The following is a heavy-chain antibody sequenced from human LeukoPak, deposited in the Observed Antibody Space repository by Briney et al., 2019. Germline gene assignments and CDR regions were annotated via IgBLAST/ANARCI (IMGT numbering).Heavy chain of an antibody. CDR2: ISYDGSNK. D-gene: IGHD6-13*01. J-gene: IGHJ6*02. CDR3: ARVSSGSSSWSQYYYYGMDV. CDR1: GFTFSSYA. V-gene: IGHV3-30-3*01. Sequence: TGGSLRLSCAASGFTFSSYAMHWVRQAPGKGLEWVAVISYDGSNKYYADSVKGRFTISRDNSKNTLYLQMNSLRAEDTAVYYCARVSSGSSSWSQYYYYGMDVWGQGTTVTVSS.